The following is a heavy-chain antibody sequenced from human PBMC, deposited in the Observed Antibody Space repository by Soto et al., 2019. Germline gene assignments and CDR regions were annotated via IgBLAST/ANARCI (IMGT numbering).Heavy chain of an antibody. CDR3: AKDGTNYYYYGMDV. J-gene: IGHJ6*02. Sequence: GGSLRLSCAASGFTFSSYGMHWVRQAPGKGLEWVAVISYDGSNKYYADSVKGRFTISRDNSKNTLYLQMNSLRAEDTAVYYCAKDGTNYYYYGMDVWGQGTTVTVSS. CDR1: GFTFSSYG. D-gene: IGHD1-26*01. CDR2: ISYDGSNK. V-gene: IGHV3-30*18.